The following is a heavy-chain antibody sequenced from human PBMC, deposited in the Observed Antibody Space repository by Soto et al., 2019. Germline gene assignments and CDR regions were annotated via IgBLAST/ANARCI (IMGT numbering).Heavy chain of an antibody. D-gene: IGHD2-21*01. CDR2: INPNNGDT. J-gene: IGHJ6*02. CDR1: GYSFAGYV. V-gene: IGHV1-2*02. Sequence: ASVKVSCKASGYSFAGYVVHWVRQAPGQGLEWMGWINPNNGDTHYSQKFQGRVSMTRDTLISTAFMELSRLTSEDTAVYYCAKDFVRVEMDYGMDVWGQGTLVTVSS. CDR3: AKDFVRVEMDYGMDV.